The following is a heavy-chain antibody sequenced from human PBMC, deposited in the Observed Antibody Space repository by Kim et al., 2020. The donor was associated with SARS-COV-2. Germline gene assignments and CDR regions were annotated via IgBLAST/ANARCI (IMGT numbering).Heavy chain of an antibody. Sequence: GGSLRLSCAASGFAVNTDFMSWVRQAPGRGLECVSLIASDGAIYYADSVKGRLSISRDNSKNTLNLQMNSLRAEDTALYYCARGRGGVWGQGTAVTVSS. J-gene: IGHJ6*02. D-gene: IGHD3-16*01. CDR3: ARGRGGV. V-gene: IGHV3-53*01. CDR2: IASDGAI. CDR1: GFAVNTDF.